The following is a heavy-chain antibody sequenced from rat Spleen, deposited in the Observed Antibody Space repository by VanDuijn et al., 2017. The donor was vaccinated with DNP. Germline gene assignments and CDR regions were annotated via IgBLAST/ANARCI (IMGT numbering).Heavy chain of an antibody. D-gene: IGHD1-11*01. CDR3: ARGGRSYFDY. V-gene: IGHV5S13*01. CDR1: GFTFSDYG. CDR2: ISTVGDNG. Sequence: EVQLVQSGGGLVQPGRSLKVSCAASGFTFSDYGMAWVRQTPTKGLEWVASISTVGDNGVYRDSVQGRFTISRDNTKNTQYLQMDSLTSEDTATYYCARGGRSYFDYWGQGVMVTVSS. J-gene: IGHJ2*01.